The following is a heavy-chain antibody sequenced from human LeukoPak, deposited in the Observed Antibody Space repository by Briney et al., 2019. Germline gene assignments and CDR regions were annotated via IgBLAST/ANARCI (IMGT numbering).Heavy chain of an antibody. D-gene: IGHD3-10*01. Sequence: SVTLSFTSAGSTFIIYPISWGRQAPGQGLEWMGGFIPISGTSNYAQKFQGRVTITTDESTSTAYMELSSLRSEDTAVYYCARGLVVRGVTYYFDYWGQGTLVTVSS. V-gene: IGHV1-69*05. CDR3: ARGLVVRGVTYYFDY. J-gene: IGHJ4*02. CDR2: FIPISGTS. CDR1: GSTFIIYP.